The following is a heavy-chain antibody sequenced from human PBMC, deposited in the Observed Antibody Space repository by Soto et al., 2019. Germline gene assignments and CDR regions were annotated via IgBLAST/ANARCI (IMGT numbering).Heavy chain of an antibody. V-gene: IGHV1-3*01. CDR2: INAGNGNT. CDR1: GYTFTSYA. J-gene: IGHJ5*02. Sequence: GASVKVSCKASGYTFTSYAMHWVRQAPGQRLEWMGWINAGNGNTKYSQKFQGRVTITRDTSASTAYMELSSLRSEDTAVYYCARDTNTRRVPAAYNWLDPWGQGTLVTVSS. CDR3: ARDTNTRRVPAAYNWLDP. D-gene: IGHD2-2*01.